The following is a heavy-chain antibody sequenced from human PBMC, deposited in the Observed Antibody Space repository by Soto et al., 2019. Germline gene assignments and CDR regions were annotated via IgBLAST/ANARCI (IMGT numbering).Heavy chain of an antibody. D-gene: IGHD3-10*01. CDR1: GASITSHY. CDR2: IYSSVTG. V-gene: IGHV4-59*11. CDR3: ARMEVDGFGLNY. J-gene: IGHJ4*02. Sequence: QVQLQASGPGLVKPSETLSLTCTVSGASITSHYWSWVRQPPGRALEWIVHIYSSVTGTYDPAPGCRASMSVDKSNNQLSLSITSGSPADTAVYYCARMEVDGFGLNYWGQGTLVTVSS.